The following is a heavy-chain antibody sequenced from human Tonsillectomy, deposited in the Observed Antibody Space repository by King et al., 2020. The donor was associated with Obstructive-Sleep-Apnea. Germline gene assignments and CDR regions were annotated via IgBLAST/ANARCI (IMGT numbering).Heavy chain of an antibody. CDR3: AGEDLGGFGADQIDY. D-gene: IGHD3-10*01. CDR1: GGSISSSSYY. J-gene: IGHJ4*02. V-gene: IGHV4-39*07. Sequence: LQLQESGPGLVKPSETLSLTCTVSGGSISSSSYYWGWIRQPPGKGLEWIGSIYYSGSTYYNPSLKSRVTISVDTSKNQFSLKLSSVTAADTAVYYCAGEDLGGFGADQIDYWGQGTLVTVSS. CDR2: IYYSGST.